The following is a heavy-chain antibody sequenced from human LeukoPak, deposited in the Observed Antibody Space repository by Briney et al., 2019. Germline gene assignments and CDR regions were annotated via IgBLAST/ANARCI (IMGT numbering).Heavy chain of an antibody. CDR2: IFHSAST. D-gene: IGHD3-22*01. CDR3: ASGYDSSGQTGRYYFDH. CDR1: GGSVSSDDYS. Sequence: PSETLSLTCAVSGGSVSSDDYSWGWIRQPPGKGLEWIGYIFHSASTYHNLSLRSRVTISLDRSKNQFSLKMSSVTAADTAVYYCASGYDSSGQTGRYYFDHWGQGTLVTVSS. V-gene: IGHV4-30-2*01. J-gene: IGHJ4*02.